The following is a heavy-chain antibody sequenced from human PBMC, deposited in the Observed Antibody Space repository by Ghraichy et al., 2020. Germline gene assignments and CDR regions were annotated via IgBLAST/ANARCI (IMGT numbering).Heavy chain of an antibody. CDR1: GYRFGSYG. Sequence: ASVKVSCKASGYRFGSYGITWVRQAPGQGLEWIGWISTYNGYANYAQNFQGRISITADTSTTTTYLELRSLKSDDRAVYYCARGSHYDSSGSSPLGYWGQGTLVTVSS. J-gene: IGHJ4*02. V-gene: IGHV1-18*01. CDR3: ARGSHYDSSGSSPLGY. D-gene: IGHD3-22*01. CDR2: ISTYNGYA.